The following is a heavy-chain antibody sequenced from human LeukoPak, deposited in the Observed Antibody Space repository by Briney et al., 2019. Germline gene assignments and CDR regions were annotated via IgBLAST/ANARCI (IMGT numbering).Heavy chain of an antibody. CDR2: ISSNGGST. J-gene: IGHJ4*02. Sequence: GGSLRLSCAASGFTFSSCAMHWVRQAPGKGLEYVSAISSNGGSTYYANSVKGRFTISRDNSKNTLYLQMGSLRAEDMAVYYCARSYSSSRSPFDYWGQGTLVTVSS. CDR1: GFTFSSCA. D-gene: IGHD6-13*01. CDR3: ARSYSSSRSPFDY. V-gene: IGHV3-64*01.